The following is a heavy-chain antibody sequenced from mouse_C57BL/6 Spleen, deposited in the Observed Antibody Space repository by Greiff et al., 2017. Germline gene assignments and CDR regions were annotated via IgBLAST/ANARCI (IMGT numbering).Heavy chain of an antibody. Sequence: EVNVVESGPGLAKPSQTLSLTCSVTGYSIPSDYWNWIRKFPGNKLEYMGYISYSGSTYYNPSLKSRISITRDTSKNQYYLQLNSVTTEDTATYYCARYILYYFDYWGQGTTRTVSS. J-gene: IGHJ2*01. CDR3: ARYILYYFDY. V-gene: IGHV3-8*01. CDR2: ISYSGST. CDR1: GYSIPSDY.